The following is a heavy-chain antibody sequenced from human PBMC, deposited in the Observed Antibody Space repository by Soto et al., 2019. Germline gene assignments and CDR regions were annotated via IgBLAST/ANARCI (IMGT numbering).Heavy chain of an antibody. CDR3: AKFQKKRTTFGGVTIDY. Sequence: SLGLSCAASGFTFSSYGMHWVRQAPGKGLEWVAVISYDGSNKYYADSVKGRFTISRDNSKNTLYLQMNSLRAEDTAVYYCAKFQKKRTTFGGVTIDYWGQGTLVTVSS. CDR1: GFTFSSYG. CDR2: ISYDGSNK. J-gene: IGHJ4*02. V-gene: IGHV3-30*18. D-gene: IGHD3-16*01.